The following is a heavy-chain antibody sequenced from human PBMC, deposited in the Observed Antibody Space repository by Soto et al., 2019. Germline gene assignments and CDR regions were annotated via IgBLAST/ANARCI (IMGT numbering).Heavy chain of an antibody. V-gene: IGHV3-30*03. J-gene: IGHJ4*02. Sequence: SLRLSCAASRFIFNTYWIHWVRQAPGKGLEWVAVISYDGSNKYYADSVKGRFTISRDNSKNTLYLQMNSLRAEDTAVYYCARAPGPLEYWGQETLVTVSS. CDR2: ISYDGSNK. CDR1: RFIFNTYW. CDR3: ARAPGPLEY.